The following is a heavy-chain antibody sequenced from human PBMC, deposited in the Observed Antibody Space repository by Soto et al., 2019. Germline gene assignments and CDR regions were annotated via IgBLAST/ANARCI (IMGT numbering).Heavy chain of an antibody. CDR1: GASISTYY. V-gene: IGHV4-59*01. CDR2: IYSSGTT. Sequence: PSETLSLTCTVSGASISTYYWSWIRQTPGKGLELIGYIYSSGTTDYNPSLKSRVTISVDATNNQFSLRLTSVTAADTAVYYCARAGDSSGYYYVFDYWGQGTQVTV. J-gene: IGHJ4*02. CDR3: ARAGDSSGYYYVFDY. D-gene: IGHD3-22*01.